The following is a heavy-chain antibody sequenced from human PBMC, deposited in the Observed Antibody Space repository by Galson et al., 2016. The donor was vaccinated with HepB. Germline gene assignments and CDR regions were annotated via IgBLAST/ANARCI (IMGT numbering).Heavy chain of an antibody. V-gene: IGHV2-70*01. J-gene: IGHJ5*01. CDR1: GFSLTTSEMC. D-gene: IGHD2-8*01. CDR2: IDWDGDK. CDR3: ARTRNPLGHCTKVWFDS. Sequence: PALVKPTQTLTLTCTVSGFSLTTSEMCVSWIRQPPGKAPEWLALIDWDGDKFYGTSLKTRVTISRDTAENQVVLTMTNVEPVDTATYYCARTRNPLGHCTKVWFDSWGQGSPVTVSS.